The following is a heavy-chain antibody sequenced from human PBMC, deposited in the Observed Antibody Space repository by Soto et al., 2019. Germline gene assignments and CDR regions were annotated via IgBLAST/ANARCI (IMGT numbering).Heavy chain of an antibody. CDR3: SHFEYSSSNY. J-gene: IGHJ4*02. CDR2: IYYSGST. CDR1: GGSISSSTYY. V-gene: IGHV4-39*03. D-gene: IGHD6-6*01. Sequence: SETLSLTCSVSGGSISSSTYYWGWIRQPPGKGLEWIGNIYYSGSTYYNPSLKSRVTMSVDTSENQFSLKLTSVTAADTATYYCSHFEYSSSNYWGQGTLVTVSS.